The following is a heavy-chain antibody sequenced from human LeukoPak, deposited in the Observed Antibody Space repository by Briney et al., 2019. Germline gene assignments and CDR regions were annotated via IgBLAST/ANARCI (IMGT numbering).Heavy chain of an antibody. CDR1: GYTFTSNY. J-gene: IGHJ4*02. D-gene: IGHD3-9*01. CDR3: ASHFGQGRYFVTLDY. Sequence: ASVKVSCKASGYTFTSNYIHWVRQAPGQGLEWMGMIYPSGGSTSYAQKFQGRVTMTRDTSTSTVYMELSSLRSEDTAVYYCASHFGQGRYFVTLDYWGQGTLVTVSS. CDR2: IYPSGGST. V-gene: IGHV1-46*01.